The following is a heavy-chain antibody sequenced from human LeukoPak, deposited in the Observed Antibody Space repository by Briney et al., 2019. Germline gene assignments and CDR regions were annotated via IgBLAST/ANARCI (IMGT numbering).Heavy chain of an antibody. J-gene: IGHJ5*02. CDR2: ISGSGGST. CDR1: GFTFSSYA. CDR3: AKFLGVSVWYGISGP. D-gene: IGHD3-10*01. Sequence: GGSLRLSCAASGFTFSSYAMSWVRQALGKGLEWVSAISGSGGSTYYADSVKGRFTISRDNSKNTLYLQMNSLRAEDTAVYYCAKFLGVSVWYGISGPWGQGTLVTVSS. V-gene: IGHV3-23*01.